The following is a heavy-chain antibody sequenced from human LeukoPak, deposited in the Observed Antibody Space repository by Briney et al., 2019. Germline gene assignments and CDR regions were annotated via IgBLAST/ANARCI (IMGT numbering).Heavy chain of an antibody. V-gene: IGHV4-34*01. CDR1: GGSFSGYY. D-gene: IGHD3-10*01. J-gene: IGHJ4*02. CDR2: INHSGNT. CDR3: ARGWSYSAFDY. Sequence: SETLSLTCAVYGGSFSGYYWSWIRQPPGKGLEWIGEINHSGNTNYNPSLKSRVTISVDTSKNQFSLKLSSVTAADTAVYYCARGWSYSAFDYWGQGTLVTVSS.